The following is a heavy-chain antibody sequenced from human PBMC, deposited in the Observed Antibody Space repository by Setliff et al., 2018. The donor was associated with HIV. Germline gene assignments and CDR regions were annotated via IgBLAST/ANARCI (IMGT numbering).Heavy chain of an antibody. CDR2: INHSGST. Sequence: SETLSLTCAVYGGSFSGYYWSWIRQPPGKGLEWIGEINHSGSTKYNPSLKSRVTISVDTSTNQFSLKLSSVTAADTAVHYCAGVGYYDSSFDYWGQGTLVTVSS. J-gene: IGHJ4*02. CDR1: GGSFSGYY. CDR3: AGVGYYDSSFDY. D-gene: IGHD3-22*01. V-gene: IGHV4-34*01.